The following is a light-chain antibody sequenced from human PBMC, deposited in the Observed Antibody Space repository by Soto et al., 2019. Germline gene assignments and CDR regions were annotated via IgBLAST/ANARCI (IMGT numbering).Light chain of an antibody. CDR1: QSVSSSF. Sequence: ELVLTQSPDTLSLSPGERATLSCRASQSVSSSFLAWYQQKPGQAPRLLIYGAASRATGIPDRFSGSGSRTDFTLSISRLEPEEFAVYYCQHYGDSRTFGQGTKVEIK. CDR3: QHYGDSRT. J-gene: IGKJ1*01. V-gene: IGKV3-20*01. CDR2: GAA.